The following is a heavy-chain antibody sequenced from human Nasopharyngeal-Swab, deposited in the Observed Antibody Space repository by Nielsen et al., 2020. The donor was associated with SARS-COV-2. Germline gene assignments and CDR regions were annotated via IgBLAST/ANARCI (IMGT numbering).Heavy chain of an antibody. D-gene: IGHD7-27*01. J-gene: IGHJ4*02. CDR2: ITVSGDAT. V-gene: IGHV3-23*01. CDR3: APDPNWGLGY. Sequence: GESLKISCAASGFTFNSYVMIWVRQAPGEGLEWVSYITVSGDATNYAESVKGRFTISRDNSENLLYLQMNSLRVEDTATYYCAPDPNWGLGYWGRGTLVTVSS. CDR1: GFTFNSYV.